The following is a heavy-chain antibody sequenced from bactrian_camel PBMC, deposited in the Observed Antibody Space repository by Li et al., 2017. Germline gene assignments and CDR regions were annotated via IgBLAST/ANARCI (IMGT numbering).Heavy chain of an antibody. D-gene: IGHD5*01. V-gene: IGHV3S53*01. CDR2: YCNDGTA. J-gene: IGHJ4*01. Sequence: HVQLVESGGGSVQTGGSLRLSCAASGSTHRLGIMGWFRQPPGKEREVVAAYCNDGTASYADSVKGRFTISRDNAKNTLYLQMNDLKPEDTAMYYCATSPARGGLFDRVWAYPNWGQGTQVTVS. CDR1: GSTHRLGI. CDR3: ATSPARGGLFDRVWAYPN.